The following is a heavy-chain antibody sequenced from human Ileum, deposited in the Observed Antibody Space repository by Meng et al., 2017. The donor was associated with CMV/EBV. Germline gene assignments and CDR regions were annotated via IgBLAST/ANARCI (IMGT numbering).Heavy chain of an antibody. D-gene: IGHD1-26*01. V-gene: IGHV3-66*01. Sequence: EVQLGESGGGLVQPGGSLRLSCEASGFIVSSTYMTWVRQAPGKGLEWVSVIYASGSTFYADSVKGRFTISRDNSENTLFLQMSSLRVEDTAVYYCVGVGAPGGQGTLVTVSS. CDR2: IYASGST. CDR1: GFIVSSTY. CDR3: VGVGAP. J-gene: IGHJ4*02.